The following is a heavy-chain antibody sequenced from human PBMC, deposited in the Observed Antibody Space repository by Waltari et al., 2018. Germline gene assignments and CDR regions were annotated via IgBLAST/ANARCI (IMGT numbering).Heavy chain of an antibody. CDR1: GGSISSGGYS. D-gene: IGHD2-2*02. V-gene: IGHV4-30-2*01. CDR3: ARDNCSSTSCYSEYFQH. Sequence: QLQLQESGSGLVKPSQTLSLTCAVSGGSISSGGYSWSWIRQPPGKGLEWIGYIYHSGSTYYNPSLKSRVTISVDRSKNQFSLKLSSVTAADTAVYYCARDNCSSTSCYSEYFQHWGQGTLVTVSS. CDR2: IYHSGST. J-gene: IGHJ1*01.